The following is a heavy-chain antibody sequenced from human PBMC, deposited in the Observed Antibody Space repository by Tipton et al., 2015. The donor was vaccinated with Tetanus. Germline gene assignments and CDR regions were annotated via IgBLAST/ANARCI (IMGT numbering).Heavy chain of an antibody. CDR1: GYIFNNYW. V-gene: IGHV5-51*01. J-gene: IGHJ4*02. D-gene: IGHD2-8*01. Sequence: QLVQSGGEVKKPGESLKISCKGSGYIFNNYWIGWVRQKPGKGLEWMGIIYPGDSDTRYSPSFQGQVTISVDKSINPAYLQWSSLKASDTSMFYCAREHCTDGVWNFDFWGQGALVTVAS. CDR3: AREHCTDGVWNFDF. CDR2: IYPGDSDT.